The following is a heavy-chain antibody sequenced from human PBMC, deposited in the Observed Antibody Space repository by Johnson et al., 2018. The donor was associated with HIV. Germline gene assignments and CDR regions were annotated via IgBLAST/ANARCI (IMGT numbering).Heavy chain of an antibody. CDR1: GFTVSSNS. D-gene: IGHD6-13*01. J-gene: IGHJ3*02. Sequence: HVQLVESGGGLIQPGGSLRLSCAASGFTVSSNSMSWVRQAPGNGLEWVAVIWYAGSNKYYADSVKGRFTISRDNSKNTLYLQMNSLRAEDTAIYYCVKGMDSSSWYALDIWGQGTMLTVSS. CDR3: VKGMDSSSWYALDI. CDR2: IWYAGSNK. V-gene: IGHV3-33*06.